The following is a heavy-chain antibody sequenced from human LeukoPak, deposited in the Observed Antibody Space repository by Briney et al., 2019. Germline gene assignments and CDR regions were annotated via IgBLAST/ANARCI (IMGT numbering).Heavy chain of an antibody. J-gene: IGHJ4*02. CDR1: GFTVSSNY. V-gene: IGHV3-53*01. CDR2: IYSGGST. D-gene: IGHD2-2*01. CDR3: ARGSIVVVPAADY. Sequence: PGGSLRLSCAASGFTVSSNYMSWVRQAPGKGLEWVSVIYSGGSTYYADSVEGRFTISRDNSKNTLYLQMNSLRAEDTAVYYCARGSIVVVPAADYWGQGTLVTVSS.